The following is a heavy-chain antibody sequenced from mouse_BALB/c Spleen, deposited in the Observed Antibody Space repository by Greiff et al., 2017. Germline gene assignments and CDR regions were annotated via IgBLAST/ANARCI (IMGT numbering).Heavy chain of an antibody. V-gene: IGHV1-9*01. J-gene: IGHJ3*01. CDR3: ARKEYGNTWFAY. CDR1: GYTFSSYW. Sequence: VKVVESGAELMKPGASVKISCKATGYTFSSYWIEWVKQRPGHGLEWIGEILPGSGSTNYNEKFKGKATFTADTSSNTAYMQHSSLTSEDSAVYYCARKEYGNTWFAYWGQGTLGTVSA. CDR2: ILPGSGST. D-gene: IGHD2-10*02.